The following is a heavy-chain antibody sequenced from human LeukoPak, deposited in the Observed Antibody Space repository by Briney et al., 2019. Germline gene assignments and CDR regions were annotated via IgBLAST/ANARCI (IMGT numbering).Heavy chain of an antibody. J-gene: IGHJ4*02. CDR1: GFTFSNE. Sequence: GGSLRLSCAASGFTFSNEMNWVRQAPGKGLEWVSYISSSGSTIYYADSVKGRFTISRDNSKNTLYLQMNSLRAEDTAVYYCAKDRRAQLRGFDYWGQGTLVTVSS. CDR3: AKDRRAQLRGFDY. D-gene: IGHD3-10*01. CDR2: ISSSGSTI. V-gene: IGHV3-48*03.